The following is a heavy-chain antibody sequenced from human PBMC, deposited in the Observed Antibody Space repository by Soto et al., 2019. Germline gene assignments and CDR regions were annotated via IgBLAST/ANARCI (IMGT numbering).Heavy chain of an antibody. CDR1: RFTFISYA. J-gene: IGHJ4*02. D-gene: IGHD5-18*01. V-gene: IGHV3-64D*06. CDR2: ISSNGGST. Sequence: GRSMSLACSASRFTFISYAMQWVRQDPGKGLEYVSAISSNGGSTYYADSVKGRFTISRDKSKNTLYLQMSSLRAEDTAVYYCVKDRLIYSYGYPDYWGQGTLVTVSS. CDR3: VKDRLIYSYGYPDY.